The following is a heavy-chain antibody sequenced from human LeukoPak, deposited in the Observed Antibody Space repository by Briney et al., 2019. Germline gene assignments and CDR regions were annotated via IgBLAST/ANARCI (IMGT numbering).Heavy chain of an antibody. V-gene: IGHV3-21*01. D-gene: IGHD2-2*01. CDR1: GFTFSRYS. J-gene: IGHJ3*02. CDR2: ISSSSSYI. CDR3: ARDQCSSTSCYGPDAFDI. Sequence: GGSLRLSCAASGFTFSRYSLNWVRQAPGKGLEWVSSISSSSSYIYYADSVKGRFTISRDNAKNSLYLQMNSLRAEDTAVYYCARDQCSSTSCYGPDAFDIWGQGTMVTVSS.